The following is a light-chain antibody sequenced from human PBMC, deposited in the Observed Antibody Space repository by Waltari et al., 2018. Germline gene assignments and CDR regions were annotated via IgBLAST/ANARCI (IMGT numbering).Light chain of an antibody. CDR1: SSDVGIYNY. V-gene: IGLV2-8*01. Sequence: QSALTQPPSASGSPGQSVTISCTGTSSDVGIYNYVSLYQQYPGKAPKFMIYDVNKRPSGVPDHFSGSKFGNTASLTVSGLQAEGDADYYCSSYAGGNKFVFGTGTKVTVL. CDR2: DVN. CDR3: SSYAGGNKFV. J-gene: IGLJ1*01.